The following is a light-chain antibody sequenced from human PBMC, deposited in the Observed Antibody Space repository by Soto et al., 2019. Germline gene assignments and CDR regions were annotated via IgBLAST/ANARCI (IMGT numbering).Light chain of an antibody. CDR2: SAS. CDR1: QFVSRSY. CDR3: QQYDTSPLT. J-gene: IGKJ4*01. Sequence: EIVLTQSPGTLSLSPGERATLSCRASQFVSRSYLAWYQQRPGQGPRLLIHSASSRAAGIPDRFSGSKSGTDFTLTISRLEPEDFAVYYCQQYDTSPLTFGGGTKVEIK. V-gene: IGKV3-20*01.